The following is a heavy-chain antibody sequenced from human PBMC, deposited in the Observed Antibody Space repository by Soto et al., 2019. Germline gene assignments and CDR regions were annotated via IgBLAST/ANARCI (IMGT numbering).Heavy chain of an antibody. D-gene: IGHD3-22*01. V-gene: IGHV4-59*08. CDR2: IHYSGST. CDR3: ARGGDSSGYYTVPFDY. J-gene: IGHJ4*02. CDR1: GSSISTLY. Sequence: SQTLSLTCTVSGSSISTLYWSRIRQPPGKGLEWIGYIHYSGSTNYNPSLKSRVTMLVDTSKNQFSLRLSSVTAADTAVYYCARGGDSSGYYTVPFDYWGQGTLVTVSS.